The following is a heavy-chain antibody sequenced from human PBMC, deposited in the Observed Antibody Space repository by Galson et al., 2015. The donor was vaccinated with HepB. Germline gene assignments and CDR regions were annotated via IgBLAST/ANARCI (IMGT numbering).Heavy chain of an antibody. J-gene: IGHJ6*03. CDR2: IIPIFGTA. D-gene: IGHD6-13*01. CDR3: ARGIAAARSYYYYMDV. Sequence: SVKVSCKASGGTFSSYAISWVRQAPGQGLEWMGGIIPIFGTANYAQKFQGRVTITADESTSTAYMELSSLRSEDTAVYYCARGIAAARSYYYYMDVWGKGTTVTVSS. CDR1: GGTFSSYA. V-gene: IGHV1-69*13.